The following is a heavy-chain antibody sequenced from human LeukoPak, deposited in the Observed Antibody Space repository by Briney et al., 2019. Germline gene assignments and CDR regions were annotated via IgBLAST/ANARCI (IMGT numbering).Heavy chain of an antibody. CDR1: GGTFSSYA. Sequence: ASVKVSCKASGGTFSSYAISWVRQAPGQGLEWMGWISAYNGNTNYAQKLQGRVTMTTDTSTSTAYMELRSLRSDDTAVYYCARLIAARGDYYFDYWGQGTLVTVSS. V-gene: IGHV1-18*01. D-gene: IGHD6-6*01. J-gene: IGHJ4*02. CDR2: ISAYNGNT. CDR3: ARLIAARGDYYFDY.